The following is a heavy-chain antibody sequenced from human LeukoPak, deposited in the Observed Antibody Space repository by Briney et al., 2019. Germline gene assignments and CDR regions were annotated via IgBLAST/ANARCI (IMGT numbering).Heavy chain of an antibody. CDR1: EFSFSNYA. CDR2: ISYDGSNK. CDR3: ARELMYAFDM. J-gene: IGHJ3*02. Sequence: PGRSLRLSCVASEFSFSNYAMHWVRQAPGKGLEWVAVISYDGSNKYYADSLEGRFTISRDNSKNTLYLQMDSLRPEDTAVYYCARELMYAFDMWGQGTMVTVSS. V-gene: IGHV3-30*04. D-gene: IGHD2-8*01.